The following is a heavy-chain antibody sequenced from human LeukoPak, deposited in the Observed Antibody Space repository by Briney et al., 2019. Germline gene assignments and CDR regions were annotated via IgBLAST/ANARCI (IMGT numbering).Heavy chain of an antibody. D-gene: IGHD3-22*01. CDR3: ARHPYYYDSSGYSAHDAFDI. CDR1: GGSFSGYY. V-gene: IGHV4-34*01. Sequence: SETLSLTCAVYGGSFSGYYWSWVRQPPGKGLEWIGEINHSGSTNYNPSLKSRVTISVDTSKNQCSLTLSSVTAADTAVYYCARHPYYYDSSGYSAHDAFDIWGQGTMVTVSS. J-gene: IGHJ3*02. CDR2: INHSGST.